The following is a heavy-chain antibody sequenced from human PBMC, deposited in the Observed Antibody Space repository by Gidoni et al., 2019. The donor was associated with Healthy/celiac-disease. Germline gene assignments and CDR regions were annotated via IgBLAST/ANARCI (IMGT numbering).Heavy chain of an antibody. CDR1: GFTFRSSD. J-gene: IGHJ4*02. Sequence: EVQLLESGVGLVQRGGSLRRSCATSGFTFRSSDMSWVRQSPGKGLECVSASSGRVARTYYADSVKGRFTISRDNSKNTLYLQMNSLRAEDTAVYYCANYPIPYSSSWHYPFYYWGQGTLVTVSS. CDR2: SSGRVART. CDR3: ANYPIPYSSSWHYPFYY. D-gene: IGHD6-13*01. V-gene: IGHV3-23*01.